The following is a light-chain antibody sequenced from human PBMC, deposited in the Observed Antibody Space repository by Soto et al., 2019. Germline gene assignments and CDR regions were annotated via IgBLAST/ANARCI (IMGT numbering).Light chain of an antibody. V-gene: IGKV1-5*03. CDR3: QQYNNVGT. CDR1: QSISSW. J-gene: IGKJ1*01. Sequence: DIHMTQSPSTLSASVGHMFTITCRASQSISSWLAGYQQKPGKAPKPLIYKASSLESGVPSRLSGSASGTEFTLTISSMKPDDSATYYCQQYNNVGTFGHGTKVDIK. CDR2: KAS.